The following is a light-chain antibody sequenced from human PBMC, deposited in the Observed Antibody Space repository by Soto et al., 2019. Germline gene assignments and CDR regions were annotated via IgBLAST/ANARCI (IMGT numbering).Light chain of an antibody. CDR1: RGDVGGYNY. Sequence: QSALTQPRSVSESPGQSVAISCTGTRGDVGGYNYASWYQQHPGKAPKLMIYDVNKRPSGVPDRFSGSKSGNTASLTISGLQAEDEADYYCCSCTGSHSYVFGTGTKVTVL. V-gene: IGLV2-11*01. J-gene: IGLJ1*01. CDR3: CSCTGSHSYV. CDR2: DVN.